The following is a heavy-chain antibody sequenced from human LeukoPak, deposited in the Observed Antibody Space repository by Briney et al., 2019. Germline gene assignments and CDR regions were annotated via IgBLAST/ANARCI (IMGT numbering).Heavy chain of an antibody. J-gene: IGHJ4*02. CDR2: INWNGGTT. V-gene: IGHV3-20*04. CDR3: ARGLGYCSGGTCYPFDY. CDR1: GFTFDDCG. Sequence: PGGSLRLSCAASGFTFDDCGMSWVRQAPGKGLEWVAGINWNGGTTRYADSVKGRFTISRDNAKNSLYLQMTSLRAEDTALYYCARGLGYCSGGTCYPFDYWGQGTLVIVSS. D-gene: IGHD2-15*01.